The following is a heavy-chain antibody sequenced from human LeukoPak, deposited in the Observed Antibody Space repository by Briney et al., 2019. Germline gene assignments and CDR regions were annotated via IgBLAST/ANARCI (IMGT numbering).Heavy chain of an antibody. J-gene: IGHJ4*02. CDR3: AKDGLYYDGSEHVYYFDS. V-gene: IGHV3-23*01. CDR1: GSTFSRSA. CDR2: IIYSGGAT. Sequence: PGGSLRLSCAASGSTFSRSAMTWVRQGPGTGLEFVASIIYSGGATYYADSVRGRFTMSRDNSKNTLYLQMNSLRAEDTALYYCAKDGLYYDGSEHVYYFDSWGQGTLVTVSS. D-gene: IGHD3-22*01.